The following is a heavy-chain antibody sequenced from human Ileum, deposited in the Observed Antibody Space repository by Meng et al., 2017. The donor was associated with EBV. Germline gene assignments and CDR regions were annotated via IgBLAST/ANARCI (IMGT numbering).Heavy chain of an antibody. V-gene: IGHV4-34*02. Sequence: VQQQRWGGGLLKSSEYCPRTCAVYGGFFSGYYWSWIRQSPGKGLEWIGEINHSGSTNYNPSLKSRVTISVDTSKNQFSLKLTSVTAADTAVYYCAREARSSGYHPGIGPWGQGTLVTVSS. CDR2: INHSGST. CDR1: GGFFSGYY. J-gene: IGHJ5*02. D-gene: IGHD3-22*01. CDR3: AREARSSGYHPGIGP.